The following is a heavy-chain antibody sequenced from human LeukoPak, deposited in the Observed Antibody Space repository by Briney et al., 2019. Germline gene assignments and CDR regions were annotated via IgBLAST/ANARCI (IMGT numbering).Heavy chain of an antibody. J-gene: IGHJ6*02. D-gene: IGHD3-10*01. CDR2: INPNSGGT. V-gene: IGHV1-2*02. CDR1: GYTFTGYY. CDR3: ARVYIEAGYYGMDV. Sequence: ASVKVSCKASGYTFTGYYIHWVRQAPGQGLEWMGWINPNSGGTNYAQKFQGRVTMTRDSSISTAYMELSRLRSDDTAVYYCARVYIEAGYYGMDVWGQGTTVTVSS.